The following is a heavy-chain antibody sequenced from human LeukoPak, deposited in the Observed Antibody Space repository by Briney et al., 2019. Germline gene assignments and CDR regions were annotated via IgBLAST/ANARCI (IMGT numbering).Heavy chain of an antibody. Sequence: GGSLRLSCAASEFTFSSYGMHWVRRAPGKGLEWVAVISYDGSNKYYADSVKGRFTISRDNSKNTLYLQMNSLRAEDTAVYYCARVRRAQWLVPTDYWGQGTLVTVSS. CDR1: EFTFSSYG. D-gene: IGHD6-19*01. CDR2: ISYDGSNK. V-gene: IGHV3-30*03. CDR3: ARVRRAQWLVPTDY. J-gene: IGHJ4*02.